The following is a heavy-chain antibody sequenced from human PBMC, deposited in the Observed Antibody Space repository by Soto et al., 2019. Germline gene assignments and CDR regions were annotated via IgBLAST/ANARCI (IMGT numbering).Heavy chain of an antibody. CDR1: GFTFSSXG. CDR3: AKDPDRYYYDSSGYFDY. Sequence: LXXSCAASGFTFSSXGVHWVRQAPGKVLEWVAVISYDGSNKYYADSVKGRFTISRDNSKNTLYLQMNSLRDEDIAVYYCAKDPDRYYYDSSGYFDYWGQGTLVPVSS. D-gene: IGHD3-22*01. CDR2: ISYDGSNK. J-gene: IGHJ4*02. V-gene: IGHV3-30*18.